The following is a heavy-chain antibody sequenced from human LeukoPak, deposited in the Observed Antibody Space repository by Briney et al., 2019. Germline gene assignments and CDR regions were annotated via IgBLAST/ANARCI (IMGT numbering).Heavy chain of an antibody. J-gene: IGHJ4*02. D-gene: IGHD3-10*01. Sequence: ASVKVSCKASVYTFTSYDINWVPQATGQGLEWMGWMNPNSGNTGYAQKFQGRVTMTRNTSISTAYMELSSLRSEDTAVYYCARGGSYYYGSGNELDYWGQGTLVTVSS. CDR3: ARGGSYYYGSGNELDY. CDR1: VYTFTSYD. CDR2: MNPNSGNT. V-gene: IGHV1-8*01.